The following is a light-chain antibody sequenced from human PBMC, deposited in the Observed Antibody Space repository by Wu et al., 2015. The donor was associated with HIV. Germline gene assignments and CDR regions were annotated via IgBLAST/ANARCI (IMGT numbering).Light chain of an antibody. V-gene: IGKV3-15*01. CDR1: QSVSTN. CDR3: QQYNNWFT. J-gene: IGKJ4*01. Sequence: EILMTQSPVTLSVSPGERATLSCRASQSVSTNLAWYQQKPGQPPRLLIYGSSTRATGFPVRFSGSGSGTEFTLTISSLQSEDSAVYYCQQYNNWFTFGGGTKVEIK. CDR2: GSS.